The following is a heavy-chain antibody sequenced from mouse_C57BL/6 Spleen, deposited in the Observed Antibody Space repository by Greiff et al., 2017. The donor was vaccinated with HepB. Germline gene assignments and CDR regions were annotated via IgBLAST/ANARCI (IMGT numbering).Heavy chain of an antibody. CDR3: ASPYYYGPAWFAY. CDR1: GFTFSDYG. D-gene: IGHD1-1*01. J-gene: IGHJ3*01. Sequence: DVMLVESGGGLVKPGGSLKLSCAASGFTFSDYGMHWVRQAPEKGLEWVAYISSGSSTIYYADTVKGRFTISRDNAKNTLFLQMTSLRSEDTAMYYCASPYYYGPAWFAYWGQGTLVTVSA. CDR2: ISSGSSTI. V-gene: IGHV5-17*01.